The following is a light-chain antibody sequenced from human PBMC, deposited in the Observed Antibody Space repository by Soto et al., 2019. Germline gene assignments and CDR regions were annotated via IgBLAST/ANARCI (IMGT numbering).Light chain of an antibody. V-gene: IGKV3-15*01. CDR3: QQYSNWPLLS. J-gene: IGKJ4*01. CDR2: GAS. Sequence: EVVLTQSPATLSVSPGSRATLSFRASQSVGSNLAWYQQKPGQTPRVLIYGASTRAIGIPARFSGSGFGTEFTLTISSLQSEDFVVYYCQQYSNWPLLSFGGGTKVDIK. CDR1: QSVGSN.